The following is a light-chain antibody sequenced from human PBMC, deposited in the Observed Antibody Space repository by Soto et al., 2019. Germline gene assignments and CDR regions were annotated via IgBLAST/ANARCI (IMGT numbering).Light chain of an antibody. CDR2: DAS. CDR1: QDIDNN. J-gene: IGKJ2*01. Sequence: DIQMTQSPSSLSASVGDRVTITCQASQDIDNNLNWYQQRSGKAPKVLIYDASNLKGGVPSRFSGSGSGTDFTFTISRLQPEDIATYYCQQYDDLPYTFGQGTKLEI. V-gene: IGKV1-33*01. CDR3: QQYDDLPYT.